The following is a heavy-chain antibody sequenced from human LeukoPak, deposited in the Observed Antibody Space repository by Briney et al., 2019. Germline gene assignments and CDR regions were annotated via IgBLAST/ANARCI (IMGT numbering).Heavy chain of an antibody. V-gene: IGHV4-39*01. Sequence: SETLSLTCTVSGGSIRSSTSYWGWIRQPPGKGLEWIGTITYSGSTYYNPSLKSRVTISVDTSNNQYSLKLSSVTAADTAVYYRAREIFGVVIISNYFDYWGQGTLVTVSS. CDR2: ITYSGST. D-gene: IGHD3-3*01. J-gene: IGHJ4*02. CDR1: GGSIRSSTSY. CDR3: AREIFGVVIISNYFDY.